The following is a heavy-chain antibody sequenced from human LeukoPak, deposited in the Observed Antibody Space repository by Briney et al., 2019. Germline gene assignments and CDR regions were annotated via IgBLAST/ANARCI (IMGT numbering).Heavy chain of an antibody. J-gene: IGHJ4*02. V-gene: IGHV3-33*08. CDR2: IWYDGSNK. D-gene: IGHD3-22*01. Sequence: GGSLRLSCAASGFTFSDFWMSWVRQAPGKGLEWVAVIWYDGSNKYYADSVKGRFTISRDNSKNTLYLQMNSLRAEDAAVYYCARSYYYDSSHTVDYWGQGTLVTVSS. CDR3: ARSYYYDSSHTVDY. CDR1: GFTFSDFW.